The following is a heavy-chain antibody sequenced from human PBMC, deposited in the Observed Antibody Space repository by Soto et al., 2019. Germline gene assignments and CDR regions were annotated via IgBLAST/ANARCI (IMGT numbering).Heavy chain of an antibody. CDR3: ETQIYDCDTGPQFNSYFDS. J-gene: IGHJ4*02. CDR1: GYSFAGYW. CDR2: IDPSDSQT. D-gene: IGHD3-16*01. V-gene: IGHV5-10-1*01. Sequence: GESLKISCKGSGYSFAGYWITWVRQKPGKGLEWMGRIDPSDSQTYYSPSFRGHVTISATKSITTVFLQWSSLTASDTAMYYCETQIYDCDTGPQFNSYFDSWGPGAVVNVSS.